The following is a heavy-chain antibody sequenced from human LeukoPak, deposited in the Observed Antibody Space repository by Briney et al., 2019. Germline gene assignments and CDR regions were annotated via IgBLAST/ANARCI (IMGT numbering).Heavy chain of an antibody. J-gene: IGHJ2*01. CDR3: ARWVAGYFDL. CDR1: GGSISSSSYY. V-gene: IGHV4-39*07. Sequence: ASETLSLTCTVSGGSISSSSYYWGWIRQPPGKGLEWIGSIYYSGSTYYNPSLKSRVTISVDTSKNQFSLKLSSVTAADTAVYYCARWVAGYFDLWGRGTLVTVSS. CDR2: IYYSGST. D-gene: IGHD2-15*01.